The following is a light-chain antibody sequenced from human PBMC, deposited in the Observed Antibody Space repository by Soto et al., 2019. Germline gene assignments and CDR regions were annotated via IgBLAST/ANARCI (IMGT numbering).Light chain of an antibody. Sequence: EIVLTQPPATLSLSPGERATLSCRASQSVSSYLAWYQQKPGQAPRLLIYDASNRATGIPARFSGSGSGTDFTLTITSIEPEDFAGDDCQHRSNWLAFGGGTKVDIK. J-gene: IGKJ4*01. CDR3: QHRSNWLA. CDR2: DAS. V-gene: IGKV3-11*01. CDR1: QSVSSY.